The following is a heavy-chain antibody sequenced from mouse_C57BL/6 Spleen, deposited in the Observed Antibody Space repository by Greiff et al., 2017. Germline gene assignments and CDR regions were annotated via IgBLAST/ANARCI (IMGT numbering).Heavy chain of an antibody. CDR3: ASHDGYYDGDAMDY. V-gene: IGHV1-82*01. Sequence: VQLQESGPELVKPGASVKISCKASGYAFSSSWMNWVKQRPGKGLEWIGRIYPGDGDTNYNGKFKGKATLTADKSSSTAYMQLSSLTSEDSAVYFCASHDGYYDGDAMDYWGQGTSVTVSS. J-gene: IGHJ4*01. CDR1: GYAFSSSW. CDR2: IYPGDGDT. D-gene: IGHD2-3*01.